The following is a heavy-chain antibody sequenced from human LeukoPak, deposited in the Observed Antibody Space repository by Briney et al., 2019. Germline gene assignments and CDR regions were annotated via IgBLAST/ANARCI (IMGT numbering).Heavy chain of an antibody. J-gene: IGHJ4*02. V-gene: IGHV3-20*04. CDR2: INWNGGST. CDR1: GFIFDDYG. D-gene: IGHD6-6*01. Sequence: GGSLRLSCAASGFIFDDYGMSWVCQAPGKGLELVSGINWNGGSTGYADSVKGRFTISRDNAKNSLYLQMNSLRAEDTALYYCARGDPYSSSSGFGYWGQGTLVTVSS. CDR3: ARGDPYSSSSGFGY.